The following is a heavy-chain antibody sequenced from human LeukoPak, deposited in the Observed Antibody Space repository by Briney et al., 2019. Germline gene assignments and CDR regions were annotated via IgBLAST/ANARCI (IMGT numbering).Heavy chain of an antibody. CDR3: ARRPLFISSSGLDY. J-gene: IGHJ4*02. D-gene: IGHD6-6*01. Sequence: GESLNISCKGSGYSFMILWIAWARQMPGKGLEWMGIIYPGDSDTRYSPSFQGRVTISADKSINTAYIQWSSLKASDAAMYYCARRPLFISSSGLDYWGQGTLVTVSS. CDR1: GYSFMILW. CDR2: IYPGDSDT. V-gene: IGHV5-51*01.